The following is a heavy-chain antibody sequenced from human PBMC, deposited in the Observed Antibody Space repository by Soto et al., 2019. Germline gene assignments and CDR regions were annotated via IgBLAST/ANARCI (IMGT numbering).Heavy chain of an antibody. D-gene: IGHD3-16*02. CDR3: ARGLAVWGSYRPYYFDY. J-gene: IGHJ4*02. Sequence: QVQLQESGPGLVKPSQTLSLTCTVSGGSISSGGYYWSWIRQHPGKGLEWIGYIYYSGSTYYNPSLKSRVTISVDTSKNQFSLKLSSVTAADTAVYYCARGLAVWGSYRPYYFDYWGQGTLVTVSS. CDR1: GGSISSGGYY. V-gene: IGHV4-31*03. CDR2: IYYSGST.